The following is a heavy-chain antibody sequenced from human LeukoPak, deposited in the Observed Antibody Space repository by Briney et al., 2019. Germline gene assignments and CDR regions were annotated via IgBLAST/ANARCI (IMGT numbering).Heavy chain of an antibody. J-gene: IGHJ4*02. CDR1: GFTFSNAW. CDR3: ARPDDSSGYYSVFDY. Sequence: PGGSLRLSCAASGFTFSNAWMSWVRQAPGKGLEWVAVISYDGSNKYYADSVKGRFTISRDNSKNTLYLQMNSLRAEDTAVYYCARPDDSSGYYSVFDYWGQGTLVTVSS. V-gene: IGHV3-30*01. D-gene: IGHD3-22*01. CDR2: ISYDGSNK.